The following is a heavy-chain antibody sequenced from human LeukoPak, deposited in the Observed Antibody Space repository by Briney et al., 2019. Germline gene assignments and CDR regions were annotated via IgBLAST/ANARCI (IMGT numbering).Heavy chain of an antibody. Sequence: ASVKVSCKASGRTFSYYCITWVRQAPGQGLDWVGWISAYDGNTNYAQKFQGRVTMTTYTSTNTAHMELRSLRYADTAVYYCARDGRFAAYEPDYWGQGTLVTVSS. V-gene: IGHV1-18*01. CDR1: GRTFSYYC. D-gene: IGHD1-26*01. J-gene: IGHJ4*02. CDR2: ISAYDGNT. CDR3: ARDGRFAAYEPDY.